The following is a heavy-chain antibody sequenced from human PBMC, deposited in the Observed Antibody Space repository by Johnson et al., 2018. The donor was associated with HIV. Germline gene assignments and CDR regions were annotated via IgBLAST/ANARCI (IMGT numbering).Heavy chain of an antibody. Sequence: VQLVESGGGLIQPGGSLRLSCAASGFTFSDYYMSWVRQAPGKGLEWVSGINWNGGSTGYAASVKGRFTVSRDNAKNSLYLQMNSLRAEDTALYYCARDLYYGSGSSVAFDIWGQGTMVTVSS. CDR3: ARDLYYGSGSSVAFDI. J-gene: IGHJ3*02. CDR2: INWNGGST. V-gene: IGHV3-20*04. CDR1: GFTFSDYY. D-gene: IGHD3-10*01.